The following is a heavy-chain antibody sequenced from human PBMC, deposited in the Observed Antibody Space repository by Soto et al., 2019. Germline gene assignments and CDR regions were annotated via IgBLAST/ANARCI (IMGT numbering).Heavy chain of an antibody. V-gene: IGHV3-23*01. J-gene: IGHJ4*02. Sequence: GGSLRLSCAASGFTFSSYAMSWVRQAPGKGLEWVSAISGSGGSTYYADSVKGRFTISRDNSKNTLYLQMNSLRDEDTAVYYCARGGRSSSWQDYWGQGTLVTVSS. CDR1: GFTFSSYA. CDR3: ARGGRSSSWQDY. CDR2: ISGSGGST. D-gene: IGHD6-13*01.